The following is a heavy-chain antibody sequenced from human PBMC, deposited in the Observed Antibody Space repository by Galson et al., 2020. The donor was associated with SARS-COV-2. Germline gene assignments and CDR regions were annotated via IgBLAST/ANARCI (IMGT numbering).Heavy chain of an antibody. J-gene: IGHJ3*02. CDR1: GFTFSNYW. CDR2: IKEDGSYK. D-gene: IGHD3-16*01. V-gene: IGHV3-7*05. Sequence: GGSLRLSCAASGFTFSNYWMSWVRRAPGRGLEWVANIKEDGSYKNYVDSVKGRFTISRDRAKNSLYLQMNSLRAEDTAVYYCARGGRTFDIWGQGTMVTVSS. CDR3: ARGGRTFDI.